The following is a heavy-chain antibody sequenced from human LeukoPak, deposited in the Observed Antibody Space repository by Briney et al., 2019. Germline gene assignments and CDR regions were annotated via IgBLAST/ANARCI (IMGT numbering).Heavy chain of an antibody. V-gene: IGHV4-61*01. CDR2: IYYSGST. CDR3: ARLGDVRECFDP. J-gene: IGHJ5*02. Sequence: PSQTLSLTSTVSGGSISSGIYYWRSIRQPPGKGLEWIGYIYYSGSTNYNPSLKSRVTISVDTSKNQFSLKLSSVTAADTAVYYCARLGDVRECFDPWGQGTLVTVSS. D-gene: IGHD1-26*01. CDR1: GGSISSGIYY.